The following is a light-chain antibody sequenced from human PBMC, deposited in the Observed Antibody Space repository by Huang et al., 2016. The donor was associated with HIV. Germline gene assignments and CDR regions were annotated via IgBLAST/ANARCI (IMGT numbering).Light chain of an antibody. Sequence: EIVMTQSPAILSVSPGERATLSCRASQSVGRDLAWYQLKPDQAPRLLVYDASTRATDIPARFSGSGSGTEFTLSISSLQSEDFAVYYCQQYHNWPPWTFGQGTKVEIK. J-gene: IGKJ1*01. CDR2: DAS. CDR1: QSVGRD. V-gene: IGKV3-15*01. CDR3: QQYHNWPPWT.